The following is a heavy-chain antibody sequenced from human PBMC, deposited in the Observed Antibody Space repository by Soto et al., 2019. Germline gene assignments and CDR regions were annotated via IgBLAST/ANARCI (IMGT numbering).Heavy chain of an antibody. D-gene: IGHD6-13*01. J-gene: IGHJ6*02. V-gene: IGHV1-18*04. Sequence: QVQLVQSGPEVRKPGASVKVSCTASGYIFSRYGISWVRQAPGQGLEWMAGISGYNGNTKFGERVQGRVNVTTDTSTSTAYMELRSLRSADTAVYYCAREAAAERNYYGLDVWGQGTTVIVSS. CDR1: GYIFSRYG. CDR2: ISGYNGNT. CDR3: AREAAAERNYYGLDV.